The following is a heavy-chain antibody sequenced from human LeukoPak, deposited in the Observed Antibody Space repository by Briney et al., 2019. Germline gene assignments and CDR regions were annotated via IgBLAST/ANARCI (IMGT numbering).Heavy chain of an antibody. Sequence: GRSLRLSCTVSGFTFGDHAMSWVRQAPGKGLEWVGFIRSKTYGGTTEYAASVKGKFIISRDDSTSIAYLQMNSLKTEDTAVYYCTRGPIQLWLYHGMDVWGQGTTVTVSS. CDR3: TRGPIQLWLYHGMDV. J-gene: IGHJ6*02. D-gene: IGHD5-18*01. V-gene: IGHV3-49*04. CDR1: GFTFGDHA. CDR2: IRSKTYGGTT.